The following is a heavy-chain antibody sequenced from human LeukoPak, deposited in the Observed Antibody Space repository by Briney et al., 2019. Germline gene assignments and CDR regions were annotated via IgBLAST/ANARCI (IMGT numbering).Heavy chain of an antibody. CDR2: IRSKANHYAT. V-gene: IGHV3-73*01. CDR3: ARRLSGSYFFDY. D-gene: IGHD1-26*01. J-gene: IGHJ4*02. CDR1: GFTFSGSA. Sequence: PGGSLRLSCAASGFTFSGSAMHWVRQASGKGLEWLARIRSKANHYATAYAASVKGRFNIFRDNSKNTAYPQMNSLKTEDTAVYYCARRLSGSYFFDYWGQGTLVTVSS.